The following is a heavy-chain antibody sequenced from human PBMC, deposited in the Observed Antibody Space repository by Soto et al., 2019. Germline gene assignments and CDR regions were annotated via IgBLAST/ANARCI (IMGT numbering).Heavy chain of an antibody. CDR2: IYYSGST. D-gene: IGHD5-12*01. CDR3: ARVGSGYVRGFDY. Sequence: SETLSLTCTVSGGSVSSGSNYWSWIRQPPGKGLEWIGYIYYSGSTNYNPSLKSRVTISVDTSKNQFSLKLYSVTAADTAVYYCARVGSGYVRGFDYWGQGILVTVSS. CDR1: GGSVSSGSNY. V-gene: IGHV4-61*01. J-gene: IGHJ4*02.